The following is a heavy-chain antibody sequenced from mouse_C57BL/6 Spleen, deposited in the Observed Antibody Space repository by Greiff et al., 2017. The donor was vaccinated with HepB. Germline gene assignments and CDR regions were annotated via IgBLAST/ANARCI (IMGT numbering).Heavy chain of an antibody. Sequence: VKLQQPGAELVMPGASVKLSCKASGYTFTSYWMHWVKQRPGQGLEWIGEIDPSDSYTNYNQKFKGKSTLTVDKSSSTAYMQLSSLTSEDSAVYYCAAGGSYFDYWGQGTTLTVSS. CDR2: IDPSDSYT. J-gene: IGHJ2*01. CDR1: GYTFTSYW. V-gene: IGHV1-69*01. CDR3: AAGGSYFDY. D-gene: IGHD6-1*01.